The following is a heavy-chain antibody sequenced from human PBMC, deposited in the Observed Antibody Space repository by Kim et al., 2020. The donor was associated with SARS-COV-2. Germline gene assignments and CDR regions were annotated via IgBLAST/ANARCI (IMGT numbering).Heavy chain of an antibody. D-gene: IGHD4-17*01. Sequence: GGSLRLSCAASGFIFTSCAMHWVRQSPGKGLEWVAAISYDGSTKYYADSVKGRFTISRDNSKNTLYLQMSSLTTEDTALYYCATDRTTVTTWVRIFDYWGQRTLVTVSS. J-gene: IGHJ4*02. CDR1: GFIFTSCA. V-gene: IGHV3-30*04. CDR2: ISYDGSTK. CDR3: ATDRTTVTTWVRIFDY.